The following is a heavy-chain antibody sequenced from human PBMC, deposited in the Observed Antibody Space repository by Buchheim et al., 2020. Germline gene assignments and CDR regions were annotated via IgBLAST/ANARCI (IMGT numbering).Heavy chain of an antibody. CDR3: ARDGGYSGYDYDY. CDR2: ISGSSSYI. Sequence: EVQLVESGGGLVKPGGSLRLSCAASGFTFSIYTMNWVRQAPGKGLEWVSSISGSSSYIYYADSVKGRLTIFRDNAKNSLYLQINSLRAEDTAVYYCARDGGYSGYDYDYWGQGTL. D-gene: IGHD5-12*01. J-gene: IGHJ4*02. CDR1: GFTFSIYT. V-gene: IGHV3-21*06.